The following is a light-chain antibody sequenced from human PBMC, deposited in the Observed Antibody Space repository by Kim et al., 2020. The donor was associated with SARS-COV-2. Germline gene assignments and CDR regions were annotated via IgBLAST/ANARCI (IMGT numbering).Light chain of an antibody. J-gene: IGLJ2*01. CDR3: QAWDNKIVV. CDR2: HDN. Sequence: VTPEQTDSMTCDGDNWGDKCACWYQKKPGQTPVLLIYHDNKRPTGIPVRLAGSTSGNTATLTISGTQAMDEADYFCQAWDNKIVVFGGGNQLTVL. V-gene: IGLV3-1*01. CDR1: NWGDKC.